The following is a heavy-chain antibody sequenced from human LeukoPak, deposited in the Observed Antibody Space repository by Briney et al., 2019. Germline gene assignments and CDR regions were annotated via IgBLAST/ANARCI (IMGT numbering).Heavy chain of an antibody. CDR1: GFTFSSYG. J-gene: IGHJ4*02. CDR2: IRYDGSNK. D-gene: IGHD2-2*01. CDR3: ARKSSTSCDY. V-gene: IGHV3-30*02. Sequence: GGSLRLSCAASGFTFSSYGMHWVRQAPGKGLEWVAFIRYDGSNKYYADSVKGRFTISRDNSKNTLYLQMNGLRAEDTAVYYCARKSSTSCDYWGQGTLVTVSS.